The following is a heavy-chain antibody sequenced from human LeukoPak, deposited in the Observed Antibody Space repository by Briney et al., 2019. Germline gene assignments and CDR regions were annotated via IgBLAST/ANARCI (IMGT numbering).Heavy chain of an antibody. CDR2: ISHAGST. CDR3: ARDMTTTPGAYDY. V-gene: IGHV4-34*01. J-gene: IGHJ4*02. D-gene: IGHD4-11*01. Sequence: SETLPLTCAVSGGSFTGYYWSWIRQSPGKGLEWIGEISHAGSTTYNPSLKSRVIISLDTSKNHVSLSLSSLTAADTAVYYCARDMTTTPGAYDYWGQGALVTVSS. CDR1: GGSFTGYY.